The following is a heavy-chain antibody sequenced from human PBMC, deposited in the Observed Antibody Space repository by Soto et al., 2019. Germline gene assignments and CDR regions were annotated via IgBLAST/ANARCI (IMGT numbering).Heavy chain of an antibody. CDR1: GAALNSGNYY. V-gene: IGHV4-31*03. CDR3: ARLRIATNNYKWFDP. D-gene: IGHD2-21*01. J-gene: IGHJ5*02. Sequence: SETLSLTCSVSGAALNSGNYYWSWIRQVPGKGLEWIGHIYVTGAVDYNPSLRDRITISQDTSESQFSLNLRLVTAAETAVYYCARLRIATNNYKWFDPSGQRTLFTVSS. CDR2: IYVTGAV.